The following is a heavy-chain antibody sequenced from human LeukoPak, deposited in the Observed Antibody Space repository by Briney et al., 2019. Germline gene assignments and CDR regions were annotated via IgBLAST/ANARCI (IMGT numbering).Heavy chain of an antibody. CDR2: IYHSGST. D-gene: IGHD5-24*01. V-gene: IGHV4-4*02. Sequence: PSETLSLTCAVSGGSISSSNWWSWVRQPPGKGLGWIGEIYHSGSTNYNPSLKSRVTISVDKSKNQFSLKLSSVTAADTAVYYCARADYGDHSFDYWGQGTLVTVSS. J-gene: IGHJ4*02. CDR1: GGSISSSNW. CDR3: ARADYGDHSFDY.